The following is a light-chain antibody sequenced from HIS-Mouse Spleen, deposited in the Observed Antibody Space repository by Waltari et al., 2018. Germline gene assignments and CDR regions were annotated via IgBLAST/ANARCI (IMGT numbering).Light chain of an antibody. V-gene: IGLV3-1*01. CDR1: KLGDKY. Sequence: SYELTQPPSVSVSPGQTASITCSGDKLGDKYACWYQQKPGQSPVLVIYQDSKRPSGIRERFSGSNSGNTATLTISWTQAMDEADYYCQAWDSSTYVFGTGTKVTVL. CDR3: QAWDSSTYV. CDR2: QDS. J-gene: IGLJ1*01.